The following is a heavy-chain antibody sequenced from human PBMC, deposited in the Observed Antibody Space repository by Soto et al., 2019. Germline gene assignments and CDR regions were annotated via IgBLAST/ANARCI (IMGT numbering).Heavy chain of an antibody. D-gene: IGHD3-3*01. V-gene: IGHV4-34*01. CDR1: GGSFDGYY. CDR2: IHHSGRT. CDR3: ARGVDSWSGYLF. J-gene: IGHJ4*02. Sequence: LPETLPLTCALYGGSFDGYYWSWIRQSPGKGLEWIGEIHHSGRTKYNPSLKSRVSLSVDTSTKHFSLKLTSVTAADRGVYYCARGVDSWSGYLFWGQGTPVTVSS.